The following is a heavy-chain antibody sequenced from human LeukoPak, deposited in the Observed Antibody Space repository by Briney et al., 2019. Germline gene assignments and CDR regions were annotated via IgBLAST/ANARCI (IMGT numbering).Heavy chain of an antibody. CDR3: ASGRTDIVVVPATLRNYYFDY. D-gene: IGHD2-2*01. J-gene: IGHJ4*02. CDR1: GFTFSSYG. Sequence: GGSLRLSCAASGFTFSSYGMHWVRQAPGKGLEWVAFIRHDGSNKYYADSVKGRFTISRDNSKNTLYLQMNSLRSEDTAVYYCASGRTDIVVVPATLRNYYFDYWGQGTLVTVSS. CDR2: IRHDGSNK. V-gene: IGHV3-30*02.